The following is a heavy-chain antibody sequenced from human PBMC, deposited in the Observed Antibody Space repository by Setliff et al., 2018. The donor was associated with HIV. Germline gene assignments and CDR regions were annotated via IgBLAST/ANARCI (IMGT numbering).Heavy chain of an antibody. J-gene: IGHJ6*03. D-gene: IGHD3-9*01. V-gene: IGHV4-39*01. Sequence: SETLSLTCTVSGDSITNDDYYWGWIRQPPGKGLEWIAIIHYNGRTYYDPSLKSRVTIFVDTSKTQFYLKLRSVTASDTAVYYCAKSETILTDYSYYSYYLDVWGEGTTVTAP. CDR3: AKSETILTDYSYYSYYLDV. CDR2: IHYNGRT. CDR1: GDSITNDDYY.